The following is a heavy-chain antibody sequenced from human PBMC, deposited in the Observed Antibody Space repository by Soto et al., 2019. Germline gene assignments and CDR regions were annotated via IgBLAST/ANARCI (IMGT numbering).Heavy chain of an antibody. CDR2: ISCNGSNL. CDR3: VNGSGVLESL. CDR1: GVTLSNCG. Sequence: PGGSLRLSCAASGVTLSNCGIHWVRQAPGKGLQWVAVISCNGSNLFYADSVRGRCTASRDNGNKTIYLQMNGLNGETNGDYYCVNGSGVLESLWGQGTLVTVSS. V-gene: IGHV3-30*18. J-gene: IGHJ4*02. D-gene: IGHD6-6*01.